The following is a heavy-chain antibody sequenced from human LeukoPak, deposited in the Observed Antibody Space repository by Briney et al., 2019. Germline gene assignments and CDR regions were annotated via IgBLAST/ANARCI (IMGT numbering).Heavy chain of an antibody. CDR3: ARDVAGSGSR. CDR2: INEYGSTT. CDR1: GFTFSIYW. J-gene: IGHJ4*02. D-gene: IGHD3-10*01. Sequence: GGSLRLSCDASGFTFSIYWMHCVRPVPGKGLVWVSSINEYGSTTNYADSVKDRFIISRDNAKNTLYLQMNSLRAEDSAGYYCARDVAGSGSRWGQGTLVTVSS. V-gene: IGHV3-74*01.